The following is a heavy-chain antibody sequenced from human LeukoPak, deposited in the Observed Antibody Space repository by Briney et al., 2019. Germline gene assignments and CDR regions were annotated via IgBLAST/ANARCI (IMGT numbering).Heavy chain of an antibody. J-gene: IGHJ4*02. V-gene: IGHV4-59*01. CDR3: ARGGAYMMGRLDY. Sequence: SETLPLTCTVSGGSISSYYWSWIRQPPGKGLEWIGYIYYSGSTNYNPSLKSRVTISVDTSKNQFSLKLSSVTAADTAVYYCARGGAYMMGRLDYWGQGTLVTVSS. CDR1: GGSISSYY. D-gene: IGHD3-16*01. CDR2: IYYSGST.